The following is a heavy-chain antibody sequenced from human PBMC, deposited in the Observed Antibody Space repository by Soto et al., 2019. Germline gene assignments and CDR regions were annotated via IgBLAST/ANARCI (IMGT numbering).Heavy chain of an antibody. J-gene: IGHJ6*02. CDR1: GYTFTSYG. Sequence: ASVKVSCKASGYTFTSYGINWVRQATGQGLEWMGWMNPNSGNTGYAQKFQGRVTMTRNTSISTAYMELSSLRSEDTAVYYCAREGITMVRGVIGINYYGMDVWGQGTTVTVSS. CDR2: MNPNSGNT. D-gene: IGHD3-10*01. CDR3: AREGITMVRGVIGINYYGMDV. V-gene: IGHV1-8*01.